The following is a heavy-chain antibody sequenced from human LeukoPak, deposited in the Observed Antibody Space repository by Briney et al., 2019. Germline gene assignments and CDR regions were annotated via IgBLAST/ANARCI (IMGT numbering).Heavy chain of an antibody. CDR1: GFTFSNAW. CDR2: IKREIDGGTT. V-gene: IGHV3-15*01. Sequence: GGSLRLSCVASGFTFSNAWMSWVRQAPGKGLEWVGRIKREIDGGTTDYAAPVKGRFTISRDNSKNTVFLQMSSLRADDTAVYYCATPPAMRAPPNYFQHWGQGTLVTVSS. J-gene: IGHJ1*01. D-gene: IGHD5-18*01. CDR3: ATPPAMRAPPNYFQH.